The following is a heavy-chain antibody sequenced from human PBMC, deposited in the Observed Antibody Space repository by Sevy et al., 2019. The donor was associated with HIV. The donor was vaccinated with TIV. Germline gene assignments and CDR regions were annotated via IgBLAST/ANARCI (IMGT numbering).Heavy chain of an antibody. CDR1: GGSFSGYY. Sequence: SETLSLTCAVYGGSFSGYYWSWIRQPPGKGLEWIGEINHSGSTNYNPSLKSRVTISVDTSKNQFSLKLCSVTAADTAVYYCARGGDTAMAANAFDIWGQGTMVTVS. CDR3: ARGGDTAMAANAFDI. J-gene: IGHJ3*02. CDR2: INHSGST. D-gene: IGHD5-18*01. V-gene: IGHV4-34*01.